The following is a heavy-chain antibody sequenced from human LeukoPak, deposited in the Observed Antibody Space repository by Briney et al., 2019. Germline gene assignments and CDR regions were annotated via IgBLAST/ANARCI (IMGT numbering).Heavy chain of an antibody. CDR2: ISSSSSYI. D-gene: IGHD4-17*01. J-gene: IGHJ4*02. CDR1: GFTYRSYS. Sequence: NSGGPLSLLCGPSGFTYRSYSMHGLRQAPRKELEWVSSISSSSSYIYYADTVKGRFTISRDNAKNSLYLQMNSLRAEETAVYYCARVGLTVTDPFDYWGQGTLVTVSS. CDR3: ARVGLTVTDPFDY. V-gene: IGHV3-21*01.